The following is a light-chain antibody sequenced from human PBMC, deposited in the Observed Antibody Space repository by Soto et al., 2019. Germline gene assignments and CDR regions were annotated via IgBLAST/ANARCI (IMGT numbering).Light chain of an antibody. V-gene: IGKV3-20*01. J-gene: IGKJ3*01. Sequence: IVLTQSPGTLSLSPGERATLSCRASQSISNNYLAWYQQKPGQAPRLLIYGASSKATGIPNRFSGSGSVTDFTLTISRLEPEDFAVYYCQHYGSSLFGPGTKVDIK. CDR3: QHYGSSL. CDR2: GAS. CDR1: QSISNNY.